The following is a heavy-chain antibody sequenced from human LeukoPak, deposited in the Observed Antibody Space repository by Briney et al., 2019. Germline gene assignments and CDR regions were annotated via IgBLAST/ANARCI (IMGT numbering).Heavy chain of an antibody. J-gene: IGHJ3*02. CDR3: ARDYGSGRLNYAFNI. D-gene: IGHD3-10*01. CDR2: IYTSGST. V-gene: IGHV4-4*07. Sequence: SETLSLTCTVSGGSISSYYWSWIRQPAGKGLEWIGRIYTSGSTNYNPCLKSRVTMSVDTSKNQFSLKLSSVTAADTAVYYCARDYGSGRLNYAFNIWREGRIVTVSS. CDR1: GGSISSYY.